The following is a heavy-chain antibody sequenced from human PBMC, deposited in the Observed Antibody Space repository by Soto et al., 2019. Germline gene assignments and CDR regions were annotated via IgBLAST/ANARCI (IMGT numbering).Heavy chain of an antibody. Sequence: QVQLVQSGAEVKKPGSSVKVSCKTSGGPFNNHAINWVRQAPGQGLEWVGLVIPTLATADYGQKFQGRVTMTADEGKNTAYMEVSSLRSDDTGVYYCASEYGEMDALAIWGQGTLVSVSS. CDR2: VIPTLATA. CDR3: ASEYGEMDALAI. V-gene: IGHV1-69*01. CDR1: GGPFNNHA. J-gene: IGHJ3*02. D-gene: IGHD4-17*01.